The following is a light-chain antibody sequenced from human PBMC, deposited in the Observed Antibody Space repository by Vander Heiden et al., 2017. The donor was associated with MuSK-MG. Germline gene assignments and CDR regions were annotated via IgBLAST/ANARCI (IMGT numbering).Light chain of an antibody. CDR3: QQRSTWPPYT. J-gene: IGKJ2*01. CDR1: QCVSSY. CDR2: DAS. Sequence: TVLTQSLATMSLSPGDRATLSCRASQCVSSYLAWYQQKPGQAPRLLIYDASNRATGIPASFSGSGSGTDFTLTISSLEPEDVAVYYCQQRSTWPPYTFGQGTKLEIK. V-gene: IGKV3-11*01.